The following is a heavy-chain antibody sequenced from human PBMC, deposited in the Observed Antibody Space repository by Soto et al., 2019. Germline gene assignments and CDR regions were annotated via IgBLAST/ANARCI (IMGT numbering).Heavy chain of an antibody. CDR2: IGTAGDT. CDR3: AKSQEVGAHFFDS. V-gene: IGHV3-13*01. D-gene: IGHD2-15*01. CDR1: GFTFSGLD. J-gene: IGHJ4*02. Sequence: EVQLVESGGNLVQPGGSLRLSCEASGFTFSGLDIHWVRQPPGKGLESVSSIGTAGDTYYAVSVKGRFTISRDNAKNSLSLQMNSLRAGDMAVYFCAKSQEVGAHFFDSWGQGTQVTVSS.